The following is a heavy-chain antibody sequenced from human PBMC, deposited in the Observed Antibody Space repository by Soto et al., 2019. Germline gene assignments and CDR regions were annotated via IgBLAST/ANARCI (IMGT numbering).Heavy chain of an antibody. V-gene: IGHV3-23*01. CDR3: AKEPHSGYDLNSSDD. CDR1: GFSFDSYA. Sequence: EVQLLESGGGLVQPGGSLRLSCAASGFSFDSYAMSWVRQAPGKGLEWVSAISGSGGSTYYADSVKGRFTISRDNSKNTLYLEMNSLRAEDTAVYYCAKEPHSGYDLNSSDDRGQGTLVFVSS. D-gene: IGHD5-12*01. CDR2: ISGSGGST. J-gene: IGHJ4*02.